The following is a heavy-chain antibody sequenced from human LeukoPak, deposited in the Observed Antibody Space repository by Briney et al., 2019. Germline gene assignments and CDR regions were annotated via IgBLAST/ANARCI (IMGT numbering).Heavy chain of an antibody. V-gene: IGHV3-33*05. J-gene: IGHJ6*04. CDR2: ISYDGSNK. CDR3: ARGLSGSVDV. Sequence: GGSLRLSCAASRFTFSNYGMHWVRQAPGKGLEWVAVISYDGSNKYYADSVKGRFTISRDNAKNTLYVQMNSLRAEDTAVYYCARGLSGSVDVWGKGTTVTISS. CDR1: RFTFSNYG. D-gene: IGHD2-15*01.